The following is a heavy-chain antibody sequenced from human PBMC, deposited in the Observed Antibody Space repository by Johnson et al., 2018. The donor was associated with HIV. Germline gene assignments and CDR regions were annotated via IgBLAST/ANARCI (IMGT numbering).Heavy chain of an antibody. CDR1: GFTFRSYA. CDR3: AEGNHGI. D-gene: IGHD2/OR15-2a*01. CDR2: ISYDGSNK. V-gene: IGHV3-30-3*01. Sequence: QVQLVESGGGVVQPGRSLRLSCAGSGFTFRSYAMQWVRQAPGKGLEWVAVISYDGSNKYYADSVKGRFTISRDNSKNTLYLQMNSLRAEDTAVYYCAEGNHGIWGQGTMVTVSS. J-gene: IGHJ3*02.